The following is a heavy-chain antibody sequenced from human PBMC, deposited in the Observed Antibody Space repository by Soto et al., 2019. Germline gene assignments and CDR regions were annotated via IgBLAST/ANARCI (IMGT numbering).Heavy chain of an antibody. Sequence: EVQLVESGGGLVKPGGTLRLSCAASGFTFSSYSMNWVRQAPGKGLEWVSSISSSSSYIYYADSVKGRFTISRDNAKNSLYLQVNSLRAEDTAVYYCAREGIAAALDYWGQGTLVTVSS. D-gene: IGHD6-13*01. V-gene: IGHV3-21*01. CDR2: ISSSSSYI. CDR1: GFTFSSYS. J-gene: IGHJ4*02. CDR3: AREGIAAALDY.